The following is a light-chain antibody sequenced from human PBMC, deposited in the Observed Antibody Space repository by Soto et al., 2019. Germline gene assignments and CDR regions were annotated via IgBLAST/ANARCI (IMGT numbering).Light chain of an antibody. V-gene: IGLV2-14*03. J-gene: IGLJ1*01. CDR1: SSDVGGSNY. CDR2: DVS. Sequence: QSALTQPASVSGSPGQSITIPCTGTSSDVGGSNYVSWYQQHPGKAPKLMICDVSSRPSGVSNHFSGSRSGNTASLTISGLQAEDVADYYCSSYTSSSTPRVFGTGTKLTVL. CDR3: SSYTSSSTPRV.